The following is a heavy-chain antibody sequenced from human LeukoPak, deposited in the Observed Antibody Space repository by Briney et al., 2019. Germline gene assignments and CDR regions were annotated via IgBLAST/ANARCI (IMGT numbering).Heavy chain of an antibody. CDR3: ARETYYYDSSAGAWFDP. Sequence: PETLSLTCTVSGGSISSYYWSWIRQPPGKGLEWIGYIYYSGSTNYNPSLKSRVTISVDTSKNQFSLKLSSVTAADTAVYYCARETYYYDSSAGAWFDPWGQGTLVTVSS. V-gene: IGHV4-59*01. J-gene: IGHJ5*02. CDR1: GGSISSYY. CDR2: IYYSGST. D-gene: IGHD3-22*01.